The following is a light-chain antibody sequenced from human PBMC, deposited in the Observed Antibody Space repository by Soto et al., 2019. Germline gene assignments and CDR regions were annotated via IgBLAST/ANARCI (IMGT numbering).Light chain of an antibody. V-gene: IGLV2-8*01. J-gene: IGLJ1*01. CDR2: EVT. Sequence: QSALTQPPSASGSPGQSVTISCTGTSSDVGGYNYVSWYQQHPGRAPKLMIYEVTKRPSGVPDRFSGSKSGNTASLTVSVLQAEDEADYYCSSYACSNDFVFGTGTKVNVL. CDR3: SSYACSNDFV. CDR1: SSDVGGYNY.